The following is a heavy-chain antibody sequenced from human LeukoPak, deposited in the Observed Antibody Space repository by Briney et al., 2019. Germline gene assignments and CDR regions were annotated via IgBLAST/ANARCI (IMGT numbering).Heavy chain of an antibody. V-gene: IGHV4-59*01. CDR3: AMQSSGWYIDAFDI. CDR1: GGSISSYY. J-gene: IGHJ3*02. CDR2: IYYSGST. Sequence: SETLSLTCTVSGGSISSYYWSWIRQPPGKGLEWIGYIYYSGSTNYNPSLKSRVTISVDTSKNQFSLKLSSVTAADTAVYYCAMQSSGWYIDAFDIWSQGTMVTVSS. D-gene: IGHD6-19*01.